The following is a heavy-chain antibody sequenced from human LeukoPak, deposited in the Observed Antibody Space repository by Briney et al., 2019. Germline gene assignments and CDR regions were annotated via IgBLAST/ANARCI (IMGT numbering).Heavy chain of an antibody. V-gene: IGHV1-2*02. CDR2: INLNSAGT. Sequence: ASVKVYCKASGYTFTDYYMHWVRQAPGQGLEWMGWINLNSAGTKYAQKFQGRVTLTRDTSIRTVYMELSRLTSDDTAVYYCARDSISAPGCSFDYWGQGTLVTVSS. CDR3: ARDSISAPGCSFDY. D-gene: IGHD6-13*01. J-gene: IGHJ4*02. CDR1: GYTFTDYY.